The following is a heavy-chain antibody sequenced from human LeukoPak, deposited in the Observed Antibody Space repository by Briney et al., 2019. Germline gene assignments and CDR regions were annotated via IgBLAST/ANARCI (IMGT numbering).Heavy chain of an antibody. CDR2: ISSSSSTI. D-gene: IGHD3-3*01. CDR3: ARDLRDPTYYDFWSGYYSYADSFDY. Sequence: GGSLRLSCAASGFTFSSYSMNWVRQAPGKGLEWVSYISSSSSTIYYADSVKGRFTISRDNAKNSLYLQMNSLRAEDTAVYYCARDLRDPTYYDFWSGYYSYADSFDYWGQGTLVTVSS. V-gene: IGHV3-48*01. J-gene: IGHJ4*02. CDR1: GFTFSSYS.